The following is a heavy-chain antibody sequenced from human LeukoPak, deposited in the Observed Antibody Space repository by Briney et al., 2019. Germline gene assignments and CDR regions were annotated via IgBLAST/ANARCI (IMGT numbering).Heavy chain of an antibody. CDR1: GFTFSSYS. CDR3: ARDSMRSRMDV. Sequence: PGGSLRLSCAASGFTFSSYSMNWVRPAPGKGLVWVSRINRGGSSTSYADSVKGRFTTSRDNAKNTLYLQMNSLRAEDTAVYYCARDSMRSRMDVWGKGTTVTVSS. V-gene: IGHV3-74*01. D-gene: IGHD2/OR15-2a*01. J-gene: IGHJ6*04. CDR2: INRGGSST.